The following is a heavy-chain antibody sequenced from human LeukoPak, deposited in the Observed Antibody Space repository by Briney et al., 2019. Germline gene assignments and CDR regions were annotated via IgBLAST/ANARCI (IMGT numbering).Heavy chain of an antibody. J-gene: IGHJ4*02. CDR2: IWFDGSNI. CDR1: GXNFSSYG. Sequence: GGSLRLSCAASGXNFSSYGLHWVRQAPGKGLELVTSIWFDGSNIHYADSVKGRVIISRDNSKSALYLQMNSLRAEDTAIYYCARDSLPMAVTGPFDHWGQGALVTVSS. CDR3: ARDSLPMAVTGPFDH. D-gene: IGHD6-19*01. V-gene: IGHV3-33*01.